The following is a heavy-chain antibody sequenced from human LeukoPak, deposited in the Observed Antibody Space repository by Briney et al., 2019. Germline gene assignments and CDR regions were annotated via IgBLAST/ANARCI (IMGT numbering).Heavy chain of an antibody. D-gene: IGHD3-10*01. V-gene: IGHV3-48*01. CDR3: ATDYGSGAYYTLDC. CDR2: ISSSGSTI. CDR1: GFTFSSYW. J-gene: IGHJ4*02. Sequence: GGSLRLSCAASGFTFSSYWMSWVRQAPGKGLEWVSYISSSGSTIYYADSVKGRFTISRDNSKNTVYLQMNSLRAEDTAVYYCATDYGSGAYYTLDCWGQGTLVTVSS.